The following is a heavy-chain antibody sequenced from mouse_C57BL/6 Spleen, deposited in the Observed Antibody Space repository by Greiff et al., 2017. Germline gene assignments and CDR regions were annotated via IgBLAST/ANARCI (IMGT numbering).Heavy chain of an antibody. CDR1: GYTFTDYE. CDR2: IDPETGGT. CDR3: TRGAYGNCGGY. V-gene: IGHV1-15*01. Sequence: VQLQQPGAELVRPGASVTLSCKASGYTFTDYEMHWVKQTPVHGLEWIGAIDPETGGTAYNQKFKGKAILTADKSSSTAYMELRSLTSEDSAVYYCTRGAYGNCGGYWGQGTTLTVSS. D-gene: IGHD2-1*01. J-gene: IGHJ2*01.